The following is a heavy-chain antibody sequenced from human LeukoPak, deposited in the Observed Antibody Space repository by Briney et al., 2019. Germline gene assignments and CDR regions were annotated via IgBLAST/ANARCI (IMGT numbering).Heavy chain of an antibody. D-gene: IGHD6-19*01. Sequence: GGSLRLSCAASGFTFSSYSMNWVRQAPGKGLEWVSSISSSSSYIYYADSVKGRFTISRDNSKNTLYLQMNSLRAEDTAVYYCAKIWSSGSGIAVAGTPQPWGQGTMVTVSS. V-gene: IGHV3-21*01. CDR1: GFTFSSYS. CDR3: AKIWSSGSGIAVAGTPQP. CDR2: ISSSSSYI. J-gene: IGHJ3*01.